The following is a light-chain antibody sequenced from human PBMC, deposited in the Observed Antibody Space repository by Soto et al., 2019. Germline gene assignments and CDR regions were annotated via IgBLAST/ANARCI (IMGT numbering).Light chain of an antibody. CDR2: GAS. CDR1: QRVSSSY. Sequence: EIVLTQSPGTLSLSRGDRATLSCRARQRVSSSYLAWYQPKPGQAPRLLIYGASSRATGIPDRFSGSGSGTDFTLTISRLEPEDFAVYYSHQYGSSPLWTFGQGTKVDIK. J-gene: IGKJ1*01. V-gene: IGKV3-20*01. CDR3: HQYGSSPLWT.